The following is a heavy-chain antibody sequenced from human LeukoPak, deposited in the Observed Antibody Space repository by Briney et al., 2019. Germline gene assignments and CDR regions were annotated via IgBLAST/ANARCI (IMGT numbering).Heavy chain of an antibody. CDR3: AKDRLGGSSAGYMDV. V-gene: IGHV3-30-3*01. Sequence: GGSLRLSCAASGFTFSSYAMHWVRQAPGKGLEWVAVISYDGSNKYYADSVKGRFTISRDNSKNTLYLQMNSLRAEDTAVYYCAKDRLGGSSAGYMDVWGKGTTVTVSS. D-gene: IGHD6-6*01. CDR1: GFTFSSYA. J-gene: IGHJ6*03. CDR2: ISYDGSNK.